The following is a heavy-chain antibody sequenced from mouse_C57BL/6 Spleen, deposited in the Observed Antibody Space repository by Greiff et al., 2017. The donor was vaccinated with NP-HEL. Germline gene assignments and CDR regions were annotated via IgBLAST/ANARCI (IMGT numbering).Heavy chain of an antibody. CDR2: IDPENGDT. CDR3: TIYYGYGGDYAMDY. V-gene: IGHV14-4*01. D-gene: IGHD2-2*01. CDR1: GFNIKDDY. Sequence: VQLQQSGAELVRPGASVKLSCTASGFNIKDDYMHWVKQRPEQGLEWIGWIDPENGDTEYASKFQGKATITADTSSNTAYLQLSSLTSEDTAVYYCTIYYGYGGDYAMDYWGQGTSVTVSS. J-gene: IGHJ4*01.